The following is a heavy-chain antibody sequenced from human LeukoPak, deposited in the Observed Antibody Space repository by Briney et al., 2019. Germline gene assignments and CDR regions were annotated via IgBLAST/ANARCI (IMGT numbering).Heavy chain of an antibody. Sequence: SGPTLLNPTQTLTLTCTFSGFSLRTRGMRVSWIRQPPGKALEWLAPIDRHDDKFYSTSLKTRLTISKDTSKNQVVLTMTNMDPVDTATYYCARSIYYYDTSGYSSPFDSWGQGTLVTVSS. CDR3: ARSIYYYDTSGYSSPFDS. CDR2: IDRHDDK. V-gene: IGHV2-70*04. J-gene: IGHJ4*02. D-gene: IGHD3-22*01. CDR1: GFSLRTRGMR.